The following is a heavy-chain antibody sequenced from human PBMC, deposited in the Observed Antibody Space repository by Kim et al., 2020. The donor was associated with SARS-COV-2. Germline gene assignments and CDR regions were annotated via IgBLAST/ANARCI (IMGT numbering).Heavy chain of an antibody. V-gene: IGHV4-31*02. CDR1: GYF. Sequence: GYFWSWYRQHPGKGLEGIGYIYYSGSTYYNPSLKSRVTISVDTSKNQFSLKLSSVTAADTAVYYCARVLGAITIFGVVIVNWFDPWGQGTLAT. J-gene: IGHJ5*02. CDR2: IYYSGST. D-gene: IGHD3-3*01. CDR3: ARVLGAITIFGVVIVNWFDP.